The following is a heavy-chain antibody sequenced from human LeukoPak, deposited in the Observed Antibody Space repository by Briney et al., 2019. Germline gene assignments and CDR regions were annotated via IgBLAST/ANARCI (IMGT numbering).Heavy chain of an antibody. CDR1: GYTFTGYY. CDR2: INPNSGGT. V-gene: IGHV1-2*02. CDR3: ARDLKGYSYGYVFRYFDY. J-gene: IGHJ4*02. Sequence: GASVKVSCKASGYTFTGYYMHWVRQAPGQGLEWMGWINPNSGGTNYAQKFQGRVTMTRDTSISTAYMELSRLRSDDTAVYYCARDLKGYSYGYVFRYFDYWGQGTLVTVSS. D-gene: IGHD5-18*01.